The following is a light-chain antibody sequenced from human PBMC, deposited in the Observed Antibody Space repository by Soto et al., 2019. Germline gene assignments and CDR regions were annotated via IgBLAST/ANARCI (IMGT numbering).Light chain of an antibody. CDR1: SSNIGSST. CDR2: SNN. CDR3: APWDDSLNGYF. J-gene: IGLJ1*01. Sequence: QSVLTQPPSASGTPGQRVTISCSGSSSNIGSSTVNWYQQLPGTAPKLLIYSNNQRPSGVPDRFSGSKSGRSASLAISGLQSEDEADYYCAPWDDSLNGYFIGTWTKGTGL. V-gene: IGLV1-44*01.